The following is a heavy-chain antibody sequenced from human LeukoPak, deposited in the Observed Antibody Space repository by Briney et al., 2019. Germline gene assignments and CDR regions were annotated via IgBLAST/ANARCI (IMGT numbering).Heavy chain of an antibody. CDR2: MNPNSGNT. D-gene: IGHD1-26*01. CDR3: ARGPKWSGSYYYFDY. V-gene: IGHV1-8*01. CDR1: GYTFTSYD. Sequence: ASVKVSCKTSGYTFTSYDINWVRQATGQGREWMGWMNPNSGNTGYAQKFQGRVTITRNTSISTAYMELSSLRSEDTAVYYCARGPKWSGSYYYFDYWGQGTLVTVSS. J-gene: IGHJ4*02.